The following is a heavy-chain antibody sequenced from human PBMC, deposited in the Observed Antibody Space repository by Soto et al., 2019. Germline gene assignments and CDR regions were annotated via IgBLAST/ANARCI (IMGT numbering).Heavy chain of an antibody. CDR3: ARGMYGDY. V-gene: IGHV1-18*01. J-gene: IGHJ4*02. CDR1: GYAFTTYG. D-gene: IGHD2-8*01. Sequence: VHLVQSGAEVKKPGASVKVSCKGSGYAFTTYGITWVRQAPGQGLEWMGWISAHNGNTNYAQKLQGRVTVTRDTSTSTAYMELRSLRSDDTAVYYCARGMYGDYWGQGALVTVSS. CDR2: ISAHNGNT.